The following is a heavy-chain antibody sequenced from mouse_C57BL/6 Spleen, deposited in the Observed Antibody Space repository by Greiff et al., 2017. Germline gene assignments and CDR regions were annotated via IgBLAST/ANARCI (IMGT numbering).Heavy chain of an antibody. CDR1: GFSLTSYG. CDR3: ARKGYYYGSSPYAMDY. V-gene: IGHV2-2*01. J-gene: IGHJ4*01. Sequence: QVQLQQSGPGLVQPSQSLSITCTVSGFSLTSYGVHWVRQSPGKGLEWLGVIWSGGSTDYNAAFISRLSISKDNSKSQVFFKMNSLQADDTAIYYCARKGYYYGSSPYAMDYWGQGTSVTVSS. D-gene: IGHD1-1*01. CDR2: IWSGGST.